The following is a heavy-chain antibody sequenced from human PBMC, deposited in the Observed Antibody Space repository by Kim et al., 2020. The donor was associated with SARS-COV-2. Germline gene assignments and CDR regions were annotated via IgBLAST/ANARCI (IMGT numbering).Heavy chain of an antibody. D-gene: IGHD2-21*01. CDR3: VNGGWGSIWDH. J-gene: IGHJ4*02. Sequence: GGSLRLSCTTSGFTFTGYAMSWVRQAPGKGLEWVSSIDGSDGTTYFVDSVKGRFTISRDNSKNTLYLQMSTLRADDTAVYYCVNGGWGSIWDHWGQGTLVTVAS. CDR2: IDGSDGTT. CDR1: GFTFTGYA. V-gene: IGHV3-23*01.